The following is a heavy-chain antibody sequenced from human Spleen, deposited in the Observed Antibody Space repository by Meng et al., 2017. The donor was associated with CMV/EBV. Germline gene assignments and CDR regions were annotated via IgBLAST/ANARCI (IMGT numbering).Heavy chain of an antibody. J-gene: IGHJ6*02. CDR2: IIPILGIT. Sequence: SVKVSCKASGGTFSSYTINWVRQAPGQGLEWMGRIIPILGITNYAQKFQGRVTISADKYTSTAHMELSSLRYEDTAVYYCARDRDCSSTRCYTHHYYYGMDVWGQGTTVTVSS. CDR3: ARDRDCSSTRCYTHHYYYGMDV. D-gene: IGHD2-2*02. V-gene: IGHV1-69*04. CDR1: GGTFSSYT.